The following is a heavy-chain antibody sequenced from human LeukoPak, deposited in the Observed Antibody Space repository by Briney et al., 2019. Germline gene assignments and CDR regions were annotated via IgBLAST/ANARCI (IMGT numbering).Heavy chain of an antibody. CDR2: ISSSSGTI. J-gene: IGHJ4*02. V-gene: IGHV3-48*01. D-gene: IGHD6-19*01. CDR1: GFRFSTFG. CDR3: AKDRWIRRISLAGQDY. Sequence: GGSLRLSCAASGFRFSTFGMSWVRQAPGKGLEWVSYISSSSGTIFYADSVKGRFTISRDNAKNTLYLQINSLRAEDTAVYYCAKDRWIRRISLAGQDYWGQGTLVTVSS.